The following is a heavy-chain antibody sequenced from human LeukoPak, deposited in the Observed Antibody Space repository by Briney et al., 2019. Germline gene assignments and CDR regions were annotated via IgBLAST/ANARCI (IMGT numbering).Heavy chain of an antibody. V-gene: IGHV4-31*03. CDR1: GDSINSGGYF. J-gene: IGHJ2*01. CDR3: ARPQKSFGDFGWYFDL. CDR2: IYYSGST. D-gene: IGHD3-16*01. Sequence: PSETLSLTCTVSGDSINSGGYFWSWIRQHPGKGLEWIGYIYYSGSTYYNPSLKSRVTISVDTSKNQFSLKLSSVTAADTAVYYCARPQKSFGDFGWYFDLWGRGTLVTVSS.